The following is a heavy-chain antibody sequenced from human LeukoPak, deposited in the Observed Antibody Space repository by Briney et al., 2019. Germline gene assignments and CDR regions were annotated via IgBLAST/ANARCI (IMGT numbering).Heavy chain of an antibody. D-gene: IGHD2-15*01. V-gene: IGHV1-69*05. CDR1: GGTFSSYA. Sequence: ASVKVSCKASGGTFSSYAISWVRQAPGQGLEWMGGIIPIFGTANYAQKFQGRVTITTDESTSTAYMELSSLRSEDTAVYYCARAQDRGYCSGGSCYAPHFNYYYSYMDVWGKGTTVTVSS. CDR2: IIPIFGTA. J-gene: IGHJ6*03. CDR3: ARAQDRGYCSGGSCYAPHFNYYYSYMDV.